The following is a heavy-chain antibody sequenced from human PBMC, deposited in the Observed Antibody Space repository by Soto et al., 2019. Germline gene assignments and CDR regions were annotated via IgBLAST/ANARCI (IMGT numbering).Heavy chain of an antibody. CDR2: IDSSGST. J-gene: IGHJ4*02. Sequence: PSETLSLTCTVSGVSISFYYWSWIRQPPGKGLEWIAYIDSSGSTKYNPSLKSRVTISLDTSRNQLSLKLNSVTAADTAVYYCAREGYSSRWNPIDEWGQGTQVTVSS. V-gene: IGHV4-59*01. D-gene: IGHD6-13*01. CDR3: AREGYSSRWNPIDE. CDR1: GVSISFYY.